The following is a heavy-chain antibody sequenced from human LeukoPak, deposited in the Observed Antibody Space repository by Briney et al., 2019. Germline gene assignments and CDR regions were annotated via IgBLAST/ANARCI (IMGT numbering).Heavy chain of an antibody. Sequence: GASVKVSCKASGYTFTNYDINWVRQATGLGLEWVGWMNPNSGNTGYAQKFQGRVTITRNTSISTAYMEVSSLTSEDTAVYYCARELSAGAQPYYYYYMDVWGKGTTVAVSS. CDR1: GYTFTNYD. D-gene: IGHD7-27*01. CDR2: MNPNSGNT. CDR3: ARELSAGAQPYYYYYMDV. V-gene: IGHV1-8*03. J-gene: IGHJ6*03.